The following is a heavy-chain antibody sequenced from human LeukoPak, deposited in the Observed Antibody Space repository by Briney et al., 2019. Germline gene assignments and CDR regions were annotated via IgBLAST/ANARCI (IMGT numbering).Heavy chain of an antibody. Sequence: SETLSLTCTVSGGSISSYYWSWIRQPPGKGLEWIGYIYYSGSTNYNPSLKSRVTISVDTSKNQFSLKLSSVTAADTAVYYCARFSDYPAFDIWGQGTMVTVSS. CDR2: IYYSGST. CDR1: GGSISSYY. D-gene: IGHD4-11*01. CDR3: ARFSDYPAFDI. V-gene: IGHV4-59*01. J-gene: IGHJ3*02.